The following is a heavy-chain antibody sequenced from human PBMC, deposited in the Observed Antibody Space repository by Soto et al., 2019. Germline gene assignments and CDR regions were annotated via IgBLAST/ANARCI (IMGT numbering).Heavy chain of an antibody. V-gene: IGHV1-8*02. D-gene: IGHD2-8*01. J-gene: IGHJ4*02. CDR1: GYTFTTFN. Sequence: GASVKVSCKGSGYTFTTFNINSVRQAPGQGLEWMGWMNPHSGTTGYAQKFQDRLTLTRDTSITTAYMELSSLTSDDTAVYFCVRYGVAAAYWGQGTQVTVSS. CDR2: MNPHSGTT. CDR3: VRYGVAAAY.